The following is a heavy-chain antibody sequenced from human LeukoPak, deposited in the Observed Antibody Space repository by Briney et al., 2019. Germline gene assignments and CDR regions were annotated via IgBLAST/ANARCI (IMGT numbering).Heavy chain of an antibody. Sequence: PGGSLRLSCAASGFTFSSYSMNWVRQAPGNGREWVSSIISSSSYIYYADSVKGRFTISRDTTKNSLYLQRNSLRAEDTSVYYCARDSKGSGYDYWSQETLVTV. CDR3: ARDSKGSGYDY. CDR2: IISSSSYI. CDR1: GFTFSSYS. J-gene: IGHJ4*02. D-gene: IGHD5-12*01. V-gene: IGHV3-21*01.